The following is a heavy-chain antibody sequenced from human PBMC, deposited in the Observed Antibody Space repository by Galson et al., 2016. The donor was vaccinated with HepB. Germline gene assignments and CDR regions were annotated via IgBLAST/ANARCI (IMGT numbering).Heavy chain of an antibody. J-gene: IGHJ5*02. D-gene: IGHD3-16*01. CDR1: GFSFTTYA. CDR3: ARDGGCSDLRCNYLSRFDP. Sequence: SLRLSCAASGFSFTTYAFHWVRQTPGKGLEWVGMISNDGSKKYYRDSVQGRFSISRDNSRNTLYLQMNSLTDEDTGVYHCARDGGCSDLRCNYLSRFDPWGQGTQVTVSS. CDR2: ISNDGSKK. V-gene: IGHV3-30*03.